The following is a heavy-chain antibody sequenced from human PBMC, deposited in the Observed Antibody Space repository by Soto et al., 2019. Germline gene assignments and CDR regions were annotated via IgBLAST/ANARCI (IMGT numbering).Heavy chain of an antibody. CDR1: GGSISSYYW. CDR3: ARCGAGSYYKRAFDI. J-gene: IGHJ3*02. Sequence: TLSLTCTVSGGSISSYYWSWIRQAPGMALEWISRIDWDDDKRYSTSLSTRLAIFKDTSKNQVVLTMTNMEPVDTGTYYCARCGAGSYYKRAFDIWGQGKVVTVSS. CDR2: IDWDDDK. D-gene: IGHD3-10*01. V-gene: IGHV2-70*10.